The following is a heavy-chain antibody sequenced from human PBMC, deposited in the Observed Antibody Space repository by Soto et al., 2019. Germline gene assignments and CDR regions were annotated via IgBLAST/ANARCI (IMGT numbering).Heavy chain of an antibody. CDR2: IYYSGST. CDR3: ARGYYGSGSGGYYFDY. Sequence: QVQLQESGPGLVKPSETLSLTCTVSGGSVSSGSHYWSWIRQPPGKGLEWIGYIYYSGSTNYNPSLKGLVIISVDTSKNQFSLKLRSVTAADTAVYYCARGYYGSGSGGYYFDYWGQGTLVTVSS. D-gene: IGHD3-10*01. CDR1: GGSVSSGSHY. V-gene: IGHV4-61*01. J-gene: IGHJ4*02.